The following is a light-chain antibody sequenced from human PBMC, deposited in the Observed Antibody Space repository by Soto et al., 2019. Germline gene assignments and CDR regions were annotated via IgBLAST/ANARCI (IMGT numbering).Light chain of an antibody. Sequence: DSVMTLSPAPLSVSPGERSPLSLRASQSVSRKLAWYQQIPGQAPRLLIYGASSRATGIPDRFSGSGSGTDFTLTISRLEPEDFAVYYCQQYVNSPWTFGQGTKVDIK. V-gene: IGKV3-20*01. CDR1: QSVSRK. CDR3: QQYVNSPWT. CDR2: GAS. J-gene: IGKJ1*01.